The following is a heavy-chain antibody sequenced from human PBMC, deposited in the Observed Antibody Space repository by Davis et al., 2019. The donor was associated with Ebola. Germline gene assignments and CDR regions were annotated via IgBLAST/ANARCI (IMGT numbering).Heavy chain of an antibody. CDR3: AKDGEPYSNYKGGGMDV. Sequence: PGGSLRLSCAASGFTFSSYGMHWVRQAPGKGLEWVAVISYDGSNKYYADSVKGRFTISRDNSKNTLYLQMNSLRAEDTAVYYCAKDGEPYSNYKGGGMDVWGQGTTVTVSS. CDR1: GFTFSSYG. V-gene: IGHV3-30*18. D-gene: IGHD4-11*01. J-gene: IGHJ6*02. CDR2: ISYDGSNK.